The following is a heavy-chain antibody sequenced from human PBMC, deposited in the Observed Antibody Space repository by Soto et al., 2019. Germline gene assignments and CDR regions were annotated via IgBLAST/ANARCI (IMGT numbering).Heavy chain of an antibody. CDR2: IYYSGST. D-gene: IGHD4-17*01. CDR3: ARGGGSTVTTFFRSMDV. Sequence: SETLSLTCTVSGGSISSYYWSWIRQPPGKGLEWIGYIYYSGSTNYNPSLKSRVTISVDTSKNQFSLKLSSVTAADTAVYYCARGGGSTVTTFFRSMDVWGEGTTVTVSS. CDR1: GGSISSYY. J-gene: IGHJ6*03. V-gene: IGHV4-59*08.